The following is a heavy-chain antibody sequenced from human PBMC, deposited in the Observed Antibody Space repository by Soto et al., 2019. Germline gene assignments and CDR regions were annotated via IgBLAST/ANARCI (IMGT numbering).Heavy chain of an antibody. CDR2: ISYDGSNK. Sequence: GGSLRLSCAASGFTFSSYAMHWVRQAPGKGLEWVAVISYDGSNKYYADSVKGRFTISRDNSKNTLYLQMNSLRAEDTAVYYCARDREYYDYVWGSYDYWGQGTLVTVSS. D-gene: IGHD3-16*01. J-gene: IGHJ4*02. V-gene: IGHV3-30-3*01. CDR1: GFTFSSYA. CDR3: ARDREYYDYVWGSYDY.